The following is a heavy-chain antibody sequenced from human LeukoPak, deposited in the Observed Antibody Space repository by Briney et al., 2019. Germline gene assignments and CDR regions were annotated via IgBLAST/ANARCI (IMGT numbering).Heavy chain of an antibody. J-gene: IGHJ4*02. D-gene: IGHD5-24*01. V-gene: IGHV3-21*01. CDR1: GFAFSSYS. CDR3: ARDRGDGPRDY. Sequence: PGGSLRLACAASGFAFSSYSMNWVRQAPGKGLEWVSSITSSSGYIYYAGSVKGRFTISRDNAKSSLSLQVNSLRAEDTAVYYCARDRGDGPRDYWGQGTLVTVSS. CDR2: ITSSSGYI.